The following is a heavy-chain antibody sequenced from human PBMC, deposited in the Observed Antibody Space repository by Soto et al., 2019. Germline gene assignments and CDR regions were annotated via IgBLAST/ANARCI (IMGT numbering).Heavy chain of an antibody. D-gene: IGHD3-16*02. V-gene: IGHV3-30-3*01. J-gene: IGHJ4*02. CDR2: ISYDGSNK. Sequence: GGSLRLSCAASGFTFSSYAMHWVRQAPGKGLEWVAVISYDGSNKYYADSVKGRFTISRDNSKNTLYLQMNSLRAEDTAVYYCAREQYYDYVWGSYRSPHDYWGQGTLVTVSS. CDR3: AREQYYDYVWGSYRSPHDY. CDR1: GFTFSSYA.